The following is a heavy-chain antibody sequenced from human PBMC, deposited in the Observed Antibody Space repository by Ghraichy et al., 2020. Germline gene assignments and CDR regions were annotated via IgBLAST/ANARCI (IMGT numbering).Heavy chain of an antibody. D-gene: IGHD6-13*01. V-gene: IGHV3-74*01. CDR3: TRERIVAASSYGLDV. CDR1: GFTFSDSW. CDR2: INGDGSGT. Sequence: GGSLRLSCTASGFTFSDSWMHWVRQAPGKGLAWVSRINGDGSGTNYADSAKGRFTISRDNAKNTLFLQMNSLRAEDTAVYYCTRERIVAASSYGLDVWGQGTAVTVSS. J-gene: IGHJ6*02.